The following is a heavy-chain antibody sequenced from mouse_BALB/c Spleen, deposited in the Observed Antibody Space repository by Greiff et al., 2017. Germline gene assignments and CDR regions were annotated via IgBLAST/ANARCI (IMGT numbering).Heavy chain of an antibody. CDR1: GYTFTDYY. Sequence: QVHVKQSGPELVKPGASVKISCKASGYTFTDYYINWVKQKPGQGLEWIGWIYPGSGNTKYNEKFKGKATLTVDTSSSTAYMQLSSLTSEDTAVYFCARSRGGGFAYWGQGTLVTVSA. CDR2: IYPGSGNT. V-gene: IGHV1-84*02. CDR3: ARSRGGGFAY. J-gene: IGHJ3*01.